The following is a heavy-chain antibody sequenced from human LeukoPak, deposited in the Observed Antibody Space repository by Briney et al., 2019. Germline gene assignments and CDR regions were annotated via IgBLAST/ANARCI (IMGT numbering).Heavy chain of an antibody. J-gene: IGHJ4*02. CDR3: ARAPAGYCSGGSCDPFDY. D-gene: IGHD2-15*01. V-gene: IGHV1-2*02. CDR2: INPNSGGT. CDR1: GYTFTGYY. Sequence: ASVKVSCEASGYTFTGYYMHWVRQAPGQGLEWMGWINPNSGGTNYAQKFQGRVTMTRDTSISTAYMELSRLRSDDTAVYYCARAPAGYCSGGSCDPFDYWGQGTLVTVSS.